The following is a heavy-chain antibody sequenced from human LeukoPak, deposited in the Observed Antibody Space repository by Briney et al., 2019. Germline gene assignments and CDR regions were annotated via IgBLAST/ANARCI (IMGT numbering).Heavy chain of an antibody. CDR3: LRDTSDY. CDR2: IYNDGRT. Sequence: GGSLRLTCAASGFTVSNSYRSWVRQAPGKGLEWVSVIYNDGRTYYADSVKARFTISRDNSKNTLYLQMINLKVEDTAVYYCLRDTSDYWGQGTLVTVSS. V-gene: IGHV3-66*01. J-gene: IGHJ4*02. CDR1: GFTVSNSY.